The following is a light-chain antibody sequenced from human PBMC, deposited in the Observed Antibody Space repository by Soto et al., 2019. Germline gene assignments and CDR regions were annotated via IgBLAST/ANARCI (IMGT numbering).Light chain of an antibody. CDR1: QNINGY. J-gene: IGKJ1*01. Sequence: PGEIAPLSCRASQNINGYLAWYQHKPGQAPRLLIDDASNRATGIPARFSGSGSGTDFTLTISRLEPEDFAVYYCQQYGRSGTFGQGTKVDIK. V-gene: IGKV3-20*01. CDR2: DAS. CDR3: QQYGRSGT.